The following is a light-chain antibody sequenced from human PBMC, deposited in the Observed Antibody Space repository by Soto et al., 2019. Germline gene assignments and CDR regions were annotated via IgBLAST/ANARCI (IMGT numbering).Light chain of an antibody. Sequence: VLTQSPATLSLSPGETATLSCRASQSVSSSYLAWSQQKPGHAPRLLIYGASSRATGIPDRFSGSGSGTDFAITISILTPPDFAVSYCQQYCRSTQTFCQGTK. CDR3: QQYCRSTQT. J-gene: IGKJ1*01. CDR2: GAS. CDR1: QSVSSSY. V-gene: IGKV3-20*01.